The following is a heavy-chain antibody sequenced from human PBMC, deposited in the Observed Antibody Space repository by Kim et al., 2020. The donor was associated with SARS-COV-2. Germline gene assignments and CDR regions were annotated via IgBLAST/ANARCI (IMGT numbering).Heavy chain of an antibody. V-gene: IGHV3-30*18. Sequence: WGSLRLSCAASGFTFSSYGMHWVRQAPGKGLEWVAVISYDGSNKYYADSVKGRFTISGDKSKNTLYLQMNSLRAEDTAVYYCAKDLGIQLWFLGAFDIWG. D-gene: IGHD5-18*01. CDR3: AKDLGIQLWFLGAFDI. J-gene: IGHJ3*02. CDR1: GFTFSSYG. CDR2: ISYDGSNK.